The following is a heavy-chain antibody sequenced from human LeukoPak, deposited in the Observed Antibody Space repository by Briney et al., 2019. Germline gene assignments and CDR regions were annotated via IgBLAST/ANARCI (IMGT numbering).Heavy chain of an antibody. CDR3: ARVPSSGGYYSYDTFDI. CDR1: GYTFTDYY. J-gene: IGHJ3*02. V-gene: IGHV1-2*06. CDR2: INPNSGTT. Sequence: GASVKVSCKASGYTFTDYYMHWVRQAPGQGLEWMGRINPNSGTTNYAQRFQGRVTMTRDASINTAYMELSSLRSDDTAVYYCARVPSSGGYYSYDTFDIWGQGTMVTVSS. D-gene: IGHD3-22*01.